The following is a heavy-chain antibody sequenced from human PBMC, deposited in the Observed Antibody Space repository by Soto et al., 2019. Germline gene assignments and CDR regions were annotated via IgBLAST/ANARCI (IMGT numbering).Heavy chain of an antibody. Sequence: PSETLSLTCTVSGGSISSSSYYWGWIRQPPGKGLEWIGSIYYSGSTYYNPSLKSRVTISVDTSKNQFSLKLSSVTAADTAVYYCARQSAHPQLLYFYYYYGMDVWGQGTTVTVSS. J-gene: IGHJ6*02. CDR2: IYYSGST. CDR1: GGSISSSSYY. D-gene: IGHD2-2*02. CDR3: ARQSAHPQLLYFYYYYGMDV. V-gene: IGHV4-39*01.